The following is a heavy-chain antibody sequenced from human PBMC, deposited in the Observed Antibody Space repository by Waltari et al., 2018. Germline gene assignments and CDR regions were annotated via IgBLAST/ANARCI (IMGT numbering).Heavy chain of an antibody. CDR1: GFTLSSSW. J-gene: IGHJ4*02. Sequence: EVQLVESGGGLVQHRGSLRISCAASGFTLSSSWLTWVRQAPGKGLEWVANIKEDGSEGYYVDSVKGRFTISRDNTKNALFLQMNSLRAEDTAAYYCATVEWYRMDYWGQGTLVTVSS. D-gene: IGHD3-3*01. CDR3: ATVEWYRMDY. V-gene: IGHV3-7*01. CDR2: IKEDGSEG.